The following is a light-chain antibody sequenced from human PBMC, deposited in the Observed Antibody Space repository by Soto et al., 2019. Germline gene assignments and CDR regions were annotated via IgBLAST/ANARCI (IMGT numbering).Light chain of an antibody. CDR3: QQHAGSPWT. CDR2: RAS. CDR1: QTVNNNY. V-gene: IGKV3-20*01. J-gene: IGKJ1*01. Sequence: EILLTQSPGTLSLSPGERATLSCRASQTVNNNYLVWYQHKPGRAPRLLIFRASIRAAGIPDRFSGSGSGTDFTLTISRLETEDLALDYCQQHAGSPWTLGQRTKVEI.